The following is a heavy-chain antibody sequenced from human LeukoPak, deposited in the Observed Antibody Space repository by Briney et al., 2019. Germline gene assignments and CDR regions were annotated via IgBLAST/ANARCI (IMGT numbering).Heavy chain of an antibody. CDR2: IYYSGST. D-gene: IGHD5-18*01. CDR1: GGSISSYY. J-gene: IGHJ4*02. V-gene: IGHV4-59*01. Sequence: SENLSLTCTVSGGSISSYYWSWIRQPPGKGLEWIGYIYYSGSTNYNPSLKSRVTISVDTSKNQFSLKLTSVTAADTAVYYCARKTTMAEGYYFDYWGQGTLVTVSS. CDR3: ARKTTMAEGYYFDY.